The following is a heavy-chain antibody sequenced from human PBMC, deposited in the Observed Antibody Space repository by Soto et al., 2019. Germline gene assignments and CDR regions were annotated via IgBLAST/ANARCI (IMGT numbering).Heavy chain of an antibody. CDR2: IYYSGST. Sequence: SETLSLTCTVSGGSISSYYWSWIRQPPGKRLERIGYIYYSGSTNYNPSLKSRVTISVDTSKNQFSLKLSSVTAADTAVYYCARERLGYCSSTSCPDAFDIWGQGTMVTVSS. D-gene: IGHD2-2*01. CDR1: GGSISSYY. V-gene: IGHV4-59*01. J-gene: IGHJ3*02. CDR3: ARERLGYCSSTSCPDAFDI.